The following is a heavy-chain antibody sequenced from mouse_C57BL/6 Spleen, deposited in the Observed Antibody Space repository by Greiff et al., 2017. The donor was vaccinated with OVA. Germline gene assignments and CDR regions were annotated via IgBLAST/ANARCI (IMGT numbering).Heavy chain of an antibody. Sequence: VQLKQSGPELVKPGASVKISCKASGYTFTDYYMNWVKQSHGKSLEWIGDINPNNGGTSYNQKFKGKATLTVDKSSSTAYMELRSLTSEDSAVYYCAREGYSNYLDYWGQGTTLTVSS. D-gene: IGHD2-5*01. CDR1: GYTFTDYY. CDR3: AREGYSNYLDY. CDR2: INPNNGGT. J-gene: IGHJ2*01. V-gene: IGHV1-26*01.